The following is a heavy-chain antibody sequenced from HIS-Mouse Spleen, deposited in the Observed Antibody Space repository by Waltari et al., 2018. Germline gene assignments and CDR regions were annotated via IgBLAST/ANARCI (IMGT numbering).Heavy chain of an antibody. CDR1: GGSISSSSYY. CDR3: AREIPYSSSWYDWYFDL. Sequence: QLQLQESGPGLVKPSETLSLTCTVSGGSISSSSYYWGWIRQPPGKGLEWIGSIYYSGSTYYNPSLKRPDTISVDTSKNQFSLKLSSVTAADTAVYYCAREIPYSSSWYDWYFDLWGRGTLVTVSS. CDR2: IYYSGST. V-gene: IGHV4-39*07. D-gene: IGHD6-13*01. J-gene: IGHJ2*01.